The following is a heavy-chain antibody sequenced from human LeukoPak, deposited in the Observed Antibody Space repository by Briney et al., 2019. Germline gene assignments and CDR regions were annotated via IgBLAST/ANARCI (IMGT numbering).Heavy chain of an antibody. V-gene: IGHV3-48*02. Sequence: PGGSLRLSCAASGFTFSTYSMNCVRQVPGKGLEWVSYISSTSSTIYYADSVKGRFTISRDNAKNSLSLQMNSLRDEDTAVYYCARGGDLPFDYWGQGTLVTVSS. J-gene: IGHJ4*02. CDR3: ARGGDLPFDY. D-gene: IGHD2-21*02. CDR2: ISSTSSTI. CDR1: GFTFSTYS.